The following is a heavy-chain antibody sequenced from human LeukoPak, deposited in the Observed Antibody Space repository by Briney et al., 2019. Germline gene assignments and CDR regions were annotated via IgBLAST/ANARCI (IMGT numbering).Heavy chain of an antibody. V-gene: IGHV1-18*04. CDR2: ISAYNGNT. J-gene: IGHJ5*02. D-gene: IGHD3-10*01. CDR1: GYTFTGYY. CDR3: ARGGRLRWFGKNWFDP. Sequence: ASVKVSCKASGYTFTGYYMHWVRQAPGQGLEWMGWISAYNGNTNYAQKLQGRVTMTTDTSTSTAYMELSSLRSEDTAVYYCARGGRLRWFGKNWFDPWGQGTLVTVSS.